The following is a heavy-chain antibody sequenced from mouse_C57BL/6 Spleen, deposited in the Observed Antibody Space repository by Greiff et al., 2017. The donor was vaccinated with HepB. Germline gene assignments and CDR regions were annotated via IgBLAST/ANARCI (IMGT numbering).Heavy chain of an antibody. D-gene: IGHD2-4*01. J-gene: IGHJ4*01. CDR2: IYPGDGDT. CDR1: GYAFSSSW. CDR3: ARRGGIYYDYVDAMDY. V-gene: IGHV1-82*01. Sequence: VQLQQSGPELVKPGASVKISCKASGYAFSSSWMNWVKQRPGKGLEWIGRIYPGDGDTNYNGKFKGKATLTADKSSSTAYMQLSSLTSEDSAVYFCARRGGIYYDYVDAMDYWGQGTSVTVSS.